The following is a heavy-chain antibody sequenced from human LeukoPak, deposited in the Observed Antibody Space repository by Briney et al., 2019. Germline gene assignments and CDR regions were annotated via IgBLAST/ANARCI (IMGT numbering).Heavy chain of an antibody. D-gene: IGHD3-10*01. CDR2: IIPIFGTA. J-gene: IGHJ5*02. CDR3: ARVANSLPRGKNWFDP. V-gene: IGHV1-69*01. CDR1: GGTFSIYA. Sequence: SVRVSSKASGGTFSIYAISWVRQAPGQGLEWMGGIIPIFGTANYAQKFQGRVTITADESTSTAYMELSSLRSDDTAVYYCARVANSLPRGKNWFDPWGQGTLVTVSS.